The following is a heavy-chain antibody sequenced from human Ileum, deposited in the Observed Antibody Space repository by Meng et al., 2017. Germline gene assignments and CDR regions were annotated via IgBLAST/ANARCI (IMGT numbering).Heavy chain of an antibody. Sequence: GESLKISCAASGFTFSSYWMSWVRQAPGKGLEWVANIKQDGSEKYYVDSVKGRFTISRDNAKNSLYLQMNSLRAEDTAVYYCARSSSHSSGWYSPEPLRPYYYYGMDVWGQGTTVTVSS. D-gene: IGHD6-19*01. V-gene: IGHV3-7*01. J-gene: IGHJ6*02. CDR1: GFTFSSYW. CDR2: IKQDGSEK. CDR3: ARSSSHSSGWYSPEPLRPYYYYGMDV.